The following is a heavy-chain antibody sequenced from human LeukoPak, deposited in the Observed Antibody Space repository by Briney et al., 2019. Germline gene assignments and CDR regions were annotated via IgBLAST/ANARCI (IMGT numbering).Heavy chain of an antibody. CDR2: IYYSGST. Sequence: SETLSLTCTVSGGSISSSSYYWGWIRQPPGKGLEWIGSIYYSGSTYYNPSLKSRVTISVDTSKNQFSLKLSSVTAADTAVYYCARARSSSGGAFDIWGQGTMVTVSS. CDR3: ARARSSSGGAFDI. D-gene: IGHD6-6*01. CDR1: GGSISSSSYY. V-gene: IGHV4-39*07. J-gene: IGHJ3*02.